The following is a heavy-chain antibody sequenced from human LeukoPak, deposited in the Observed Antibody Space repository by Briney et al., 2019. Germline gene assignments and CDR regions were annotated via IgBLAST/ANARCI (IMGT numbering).Heavy chain of an antibody. J-gene: IGHJ3*02. V-gene: IGHV1-2*02. CDR2: INPNSGGT. CDR3: ATTLIVGAPDAFDI. D-gene: IGHD1-26*01. CDR1: GYTFTGYY. Sequence: ASVKVSCKASGYTFTGYYMHWVRQAPGQGLEWMGWINPNSGGTNYAQKLQGRVTMTRDTSISTAYMELSRLRSDDTAVYYCATTLIVGAPDAFDIWGQGTMVTVSS.